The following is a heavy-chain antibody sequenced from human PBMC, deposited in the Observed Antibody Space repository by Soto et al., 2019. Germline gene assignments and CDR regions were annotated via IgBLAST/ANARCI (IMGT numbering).Heavy chain of an antibody. D-gene: IGHD4-4*01. V-gene: IGHV1-46*01. CDR2: INPSGGST. J-gene: IGHJ4*02. CDR1: GYTFSTYY. CDR3: ARYDYNGYYFDY. Sequence: QVQLVHSGAEVKKPGASVKVSCKASGYTFSTYYMHWVRQAPGQGYEWMGIINPSGGSTTYAQKFQGRGTMTRDTSTTTVYMELSSLKSEDTAVYYCARYDYNGYYFDYWGQGTLVTVSS.